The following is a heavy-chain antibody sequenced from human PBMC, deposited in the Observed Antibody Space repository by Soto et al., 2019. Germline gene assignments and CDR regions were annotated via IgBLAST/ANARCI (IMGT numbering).Heavy chain of an antibody. V-gene: IGHV3-30-3*01. Sequence: GGSLRLSCAASGFTFSSYAMHWVRQAPGKGLEWVAVISYDGSNKYYADSVKGRFTISRDNSKNTLYLQMNSLRAEDTAVYYCARAHLGVYESIAAARGGDYYYGMDVWGQGTTVTVSS. J-gene: IGHJ6*02. D-gene: IGHD6-13*01. CDR3: ARAHLGVYESIAAARGGDYYYGMDV. CDR2: ISYDGSNK. CDR1: GFTFSSYA.